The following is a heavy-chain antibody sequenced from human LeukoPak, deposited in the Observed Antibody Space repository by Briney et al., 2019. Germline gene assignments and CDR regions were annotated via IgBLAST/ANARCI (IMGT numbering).Heavy chain of an antibody. Sequence: SETLSLTCTVSGGSISIGSYYWSWIRQPAGKGLEWIGRIYTSGSTNYNPSLKSRVTISVDTSKNQFSLKLSSVTAADTAVYYCAREVFYDYGDRFDYWGQGTLVTVSS. CDR3: AREVFYDYGDRFDY. D-gene: IGHD4-17*01. V-gene: IGHV4-61*02. J-gene: IGHJ4*02. CDR1: GGSISIGSYY. CDR2: IYTSGST.